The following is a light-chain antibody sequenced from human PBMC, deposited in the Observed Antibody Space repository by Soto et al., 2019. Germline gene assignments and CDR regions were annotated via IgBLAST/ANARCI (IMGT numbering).Light chain of an antibody. CDR2: GAS. CDR1: QSVSSSY. Sequence: EIVLTQSPGTLSLSPGERATLSCRASQSVSSSYLAWYQQKPGQAPMLVIYGASNRASGIRDRFSGSGSGTDFTLTISSLEPEDFAGYYCQQSASSPISFGQGTRLEIK. V-gene: IGKV3-20*01. CDR3: QQSASSPIS. J-gene: IGKJ5*01.